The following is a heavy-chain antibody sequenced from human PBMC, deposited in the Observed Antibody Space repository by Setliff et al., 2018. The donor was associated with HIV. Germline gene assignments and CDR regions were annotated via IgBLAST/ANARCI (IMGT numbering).Heavy chain of an antibody. CDR3: ARAPPRITIFGVVVSSDYYNYYMDV. CDR2: INTNTGNP. CDR1: GYTFTNYA. J-gene: IGHJ6*03. Sequence: ASGKVSCKASGYTFTNYAINWVRQAPGQGLEWMGWINTNTGNPTYAQGFTGRFVFSLDTSVSTAFLQISSLQAEDTAVYYCARAPPRITIFGVVVSSDYYNYYMDVWGKGTTVTVSS. D-gene: IGHD3-3*01. V-gene: IGHV7-4-1*02.